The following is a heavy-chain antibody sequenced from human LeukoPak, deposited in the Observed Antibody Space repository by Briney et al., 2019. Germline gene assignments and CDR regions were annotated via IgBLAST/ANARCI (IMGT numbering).Heavy chain of an antibody. J-gene: IGHJ4*02. D-gene: IGHD4-17*01. CDR2: ISSSSSTI. V-gene: IGHV3-48*02. CDR3: ASLMTTVYYFDY. Sequence: GSLRLSFAGSGFPFPSPSMNWGRQAPGKGPEWISYISSSSSTIYYADSVKGRFTISRDNAKNSLYLQMSSLRDEDTAVYYCASLMTTVYYFDYWGQGTLVTVSS. CDR1: GFPFPSPS.